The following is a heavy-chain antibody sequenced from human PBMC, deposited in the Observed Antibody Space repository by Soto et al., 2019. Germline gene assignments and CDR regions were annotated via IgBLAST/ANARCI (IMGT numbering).Heavy chain of an antibody. J-gene: IGHJ6*03. CDR2: INHSGST. D-gene: IGHD2-2*01. Sequence: SETLSLTCAVYGGSFSGYYWSWIRQPPGKGLEWIGEINHSGSTNYNPSLKSRVTISVDTSKNQFSLKLSSVTAADTAVYYCARGKYCSSTSCYVSSHPYYYYYYMDVWGKGTTVTVSS. CDR3: ARGKYCSSTSCYVSSHPYYYYYYMDV. CDR1: GGSFSGYY. V-gene: IGHV4-34*01.